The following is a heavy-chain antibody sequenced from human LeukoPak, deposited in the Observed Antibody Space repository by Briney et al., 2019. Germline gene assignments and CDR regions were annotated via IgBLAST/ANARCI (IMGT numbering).Heavy chain of an antibody. Sequence: GGSLRLSCAASGFTFSSYSMNWVRQAPGKGLEWVSSISSSSSYIYYADSVKGRFTISRDNAKNSLYLQMNSLRAEDTAVYYCAREGDVDSSLLPDYWGQGTLVTVSS. J-gene: IGHJ4*02. CDR1: GFTFSSYS. CDR2: ISSSSSYI. D-gene: IGHD3-22*01. CDR3: AREGDVDSSLLPDY. V-gene: IGHV3-21*01.